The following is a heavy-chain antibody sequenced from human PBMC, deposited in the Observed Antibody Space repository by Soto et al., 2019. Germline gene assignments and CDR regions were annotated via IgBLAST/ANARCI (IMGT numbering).Heavy chain of an antibody. CDR3: AKDRTIVGSGLLDDS. Sequence: QVQLVESGGGVVQPGRSLRLSCAASGFTFSSYGMHWVRQAPGKGLEWVALISYDGSNNYYADSVKGRFTISRDNSKNTLYLQMNGLRAEDTAVYFCAKDRTIVGSGLLDDSWGQGTLVTVSS. CDR2: ISYDGSNN. J-gene: IGHJ4*02. V-gene: IGHV3-30*18. CDR1: GFTFSSYG. D-gene: IGHD1-26*01.